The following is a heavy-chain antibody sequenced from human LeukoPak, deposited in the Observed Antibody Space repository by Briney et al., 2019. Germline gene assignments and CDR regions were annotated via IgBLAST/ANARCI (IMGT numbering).Heavy chain of an antibody. CDR1: GFTFSSFS. D-gene: IGHD2-21*01. V-gene: IGHV3-21*01. Sequence: GGSLRLSCAASGFTFSSFSINWVRQAPGKGLEWVPSINTVASYIYYADSVRGRFTISRDNAKNSLYLQMNSLRAEDTGVYYCARLRRNGDSGGFYYYYGSWGQGTLVTVSS. CDR3: ARLRRNGDSGGFYYYYGS. CDR2: INTVASYI. J-gene: IGHJ4*02.